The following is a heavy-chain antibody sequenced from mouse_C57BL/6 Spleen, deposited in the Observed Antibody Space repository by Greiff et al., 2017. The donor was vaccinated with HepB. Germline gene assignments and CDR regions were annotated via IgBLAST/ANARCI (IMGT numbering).Heavy chain of an antibody. CDR2: ISSGGSYT. Sequence: EVQLQESGGDLVKPGGSLKLSCAASGFTFSSYGMSWVRQTPDKRLEWVATISSGGSYTYYPDSVKGRFTISRDNAKNTLYLQMSSLKSEDTAMYYCARHGATVVAPDAMDYWGQGTSVTVSS. CDR1: GFTFSSYG. CDR3: ARHGATVVAPDAMDY. V-gene: IGHV5-6*01. D-gene: IGHD1-1*01. J-gene: IGHJ4*01.